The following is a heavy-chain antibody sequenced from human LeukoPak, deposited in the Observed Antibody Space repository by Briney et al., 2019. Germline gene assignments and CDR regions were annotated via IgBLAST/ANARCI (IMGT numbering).Heavy chain of an antibody. D-gene: IGHD3-22*01. CDR3: ARASNTFYDSSGYFRGANPDDAFDI. J-gene: IGHJ3*02. Sequence: PSETLSLTCTVSGGSISSGGSYWSWLRQHPGMGLEWVGYIYYSGSTYYNPSLKSRVTISVDTSKNQFSLKLSSVTAADTAVYYCARASNTFYDSSGYFRGANPDDAFDIWGQGTMVTVSS. V-gene: IGHV4-31*03. CDR1: GGSISSGGSY. CDR2: IYYSGST.